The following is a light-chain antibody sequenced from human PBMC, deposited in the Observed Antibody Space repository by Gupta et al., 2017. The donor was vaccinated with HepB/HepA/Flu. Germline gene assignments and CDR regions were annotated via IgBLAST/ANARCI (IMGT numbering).Light chain of an antibody. CDR2: LGA. CDR1: QSLLHSNGFTY. Sequence: DILLTQSPLSLPVTPGEPASISCRSSQSLLHSNGFTYLDWYLQKPGQSPQLLLSLGAHRAPGVPDRISGSGSGTDFTLKISRVEAEDVGVYYCRQPLHTPWTFGQGTKVEIK. J-gene: IGKJ1*01. CDR3: RQPLHTPWT. V-gene: IGKV2-28*01.